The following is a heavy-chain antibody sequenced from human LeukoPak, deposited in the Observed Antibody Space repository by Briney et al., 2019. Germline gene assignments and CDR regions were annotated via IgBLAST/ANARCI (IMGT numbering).Heavy chain of an antibody. V-gene: IGHV4-39*01. D-gene: IGHD3-22*01. CDR2: IDYSGST. CDR1: GGSISSSSDY. CDR3: ARQPNSGHYNLDH. J-gene: IGHJ4*02. Sequence: PSETLSLTCTVSGGSISSSSDYWGWIRQPPGKGLEWIGSIDYSGSTHYNPSLKRRVTISVDTSKNQFSPKVSSVTAADTAVYYCARQPNSGHYNLDHWGQGTLVTVSS.